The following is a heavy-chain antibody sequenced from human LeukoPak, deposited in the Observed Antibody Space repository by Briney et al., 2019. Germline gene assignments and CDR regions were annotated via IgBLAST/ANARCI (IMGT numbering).Heavy chain of an antibody. CDR3: ARVYSNSYEPDF. CDR1: GYTFTNYG. V-gene: IGHV1-18*01. Sequence: ASVKVSCKASGYTFTNYGSIWVRQAPGQGLEWMGWISAYNGNTNYAPKLQDRVSMTTDTSTSTAYLELRSLTSDDTALYYCARVYSNSYEPDFWGQGTMVTVSS. CDR2: ISAYNGNT. J-gene: IGHJ4*02. D-gene: IGHD6-13*01.